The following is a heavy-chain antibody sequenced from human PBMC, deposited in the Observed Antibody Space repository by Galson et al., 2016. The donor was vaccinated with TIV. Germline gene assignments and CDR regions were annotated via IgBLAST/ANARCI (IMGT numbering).Heavy chain of an antibody. J-gene: IGHJ5*02. CDR3: ARGRGIYDSSGYFLFDH. CDR1: GVTFSYFA. CDR2: IVPMFGTT. V-gene: IGHV1-69*13. Sequence: SVKVSCKASGVTFSYFAFSWVRQAPGQGREWMGGIVPMFGTTNYAQKFQGRVTISADESTTTAYLELSSLRSEDTAVYYCARGRGIYDSSGYFLFDHWGQGTLVTVSS. D-gene: IGHD3-22*01.